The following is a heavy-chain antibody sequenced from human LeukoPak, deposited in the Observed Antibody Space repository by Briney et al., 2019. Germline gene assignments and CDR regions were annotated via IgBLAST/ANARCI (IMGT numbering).Heavy chain of an antibody. CDR3: ARERTGDIVATIYFDY. CDR2: MKQDGSEK. J-gene: IGHJ4*02. CDR1: GFTFSSYW. Sequence: GGSLRLSCAASGFTFSSYWMSWVRQAPGKGLEWVANMKQDGSEKYYVDSVKGRFTISRDNAKNSLYLQMNSLRAEDTAVYYCARERTGDIVATIYFDYWGQGTLVTVSS. V-gene: IGHV3-7*03. D-gene: IGHD5-12*01.